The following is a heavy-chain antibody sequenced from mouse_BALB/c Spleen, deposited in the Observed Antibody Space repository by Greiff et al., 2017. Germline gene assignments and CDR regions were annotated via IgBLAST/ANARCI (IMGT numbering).Heavy chain of an antibody. CDR1: GFTFSSYG. CDR2: INSNGGST. CDR3: ARDERYLDY. V-gene: IGHV5-6-3*01. Sequence: DVKLVESGGGLVQPGGSLKLSCAASGFTFSSYGMSWVRQTPDKRLELVATINSNGGSTYYPDSVKGRFTISRDNAKNTLYLQMSSLKSEDTAMYYCARDERYLDYWGQGTTLTVSS. J-gene: IGHJ2*01.